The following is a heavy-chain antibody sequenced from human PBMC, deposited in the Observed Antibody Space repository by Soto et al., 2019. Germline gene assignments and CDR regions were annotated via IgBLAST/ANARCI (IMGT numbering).Heavy chain of an antibody. CDR2: ILFDGRSQ. D-gene: IGHD3-10*01. Sequence: GGSLRLSCASSGFTFSNYGMHWVRQAPGKGLEWVGVILFDGRSQNYADSVKGRFTISRDNAKNSVYLQMDSLRAEDTAVYYCASDPFYYASGYWGQGTLVTVSS. CDR1: GFTFSNYG. CDR3: ASDPFYYASGY. V-gene: IGHV3-33*05. J-gene: IGHJ4*02.